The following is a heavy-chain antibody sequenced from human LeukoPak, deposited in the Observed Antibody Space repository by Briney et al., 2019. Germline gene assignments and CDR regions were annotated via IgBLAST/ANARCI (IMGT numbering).Heavy chain of an antibody. Sequence: GGCLRLSCAACGFTFNTYIMHWVRQAPGKGLEWVSCIGGSSTYIHYADSLKDRFTITRDNAKNSLYLQVNSLRAEDTGVYYCARGGNSAWLDPPLPPDYWGQGTLVIVSS. J-gene: IGHJ4*02. D-gene: IGHD6-19*01. CDR1: GFTFNTYI. V-gene: IGHV3-21*01. CDR3: ARGGNSAWLDPPLPPDY. CDR2: IGGSSTYI.